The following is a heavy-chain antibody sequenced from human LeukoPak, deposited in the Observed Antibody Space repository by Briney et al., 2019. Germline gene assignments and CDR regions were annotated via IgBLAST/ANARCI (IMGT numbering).Heavy chain of an antibody. CDR1: GGTFSSYA. CDR3: VRTPPKYSSSWYWFDP. D-gene: IGHD6-13*01. J-gene: IGHJ5*02. V-gene: IGHV1-69*13. CDR2: IIPIFGTA. Sequence: SVKVSCKASGGTFSSYAISWVRQAPGQGLEWMGGIIPIFGTANYAQKFQGRVTITADESTSTAYMELSSLRSEDTAVYYCVRTPPKYSSSWYWFDPWGQGTLVTVSS.